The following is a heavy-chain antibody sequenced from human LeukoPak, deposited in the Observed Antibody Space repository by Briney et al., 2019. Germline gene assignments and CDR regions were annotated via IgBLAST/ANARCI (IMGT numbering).Heavy chain of an antibody. D-gene: IGHD3-3*01. CDR3: ARVRFLEWLLYRYYFDY. Sequence: TPSETLSLTCAVYGGSFSGYYWGWIRQPPGKGLEWIGEINHSGSTNYNPSLKSRVTISVDTSKNQFSLKLSSVTAADTAVYYCARVRFLEWLLYRYYFDYWGQGTLVTVSS. V-gene: IGHV4-34*01. CDR2: INHSGST. CDR1: GGSFSGYY. J-gene: IGHJ4*02.